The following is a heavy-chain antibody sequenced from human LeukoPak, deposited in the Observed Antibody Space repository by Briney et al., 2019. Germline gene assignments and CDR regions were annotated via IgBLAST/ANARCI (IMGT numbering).Heavy chain of an antibody. CDR3: AREGKGYYYGSGSYYYYYFDY. J-gene: IGHJ4*02. CDR1: GGSFSGYY. V-gene: IGHV4-34*01. CDR2: INHSGST. D-gene: IGHD3-10*01. Sequence: PSETLSLTCAVYGGSFSGYYWSWIRQPPGKGLEWIGEINHSGSTNYNPSLKSRVTISADTSKNQFSLKLSSVTAADTAVYYCAREGKGYYYGSGSYYYYYFDYWGQGTLVTVSS.